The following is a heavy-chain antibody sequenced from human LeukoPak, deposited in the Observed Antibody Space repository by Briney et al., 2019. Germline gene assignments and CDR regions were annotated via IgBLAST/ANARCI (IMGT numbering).Heavy chain of an antibody. CDR3: ASGITTVRGVIRLYGFQH. V-gene: IGHV1-2*02. CDR1: GYTFTGYY. D-gene: IGHD3-10*01. Sequence: ASVKVSCKASGYTFTGYYMYWVRQAPGQGLECMGWMNPNSGGTNYAQKFQGRVTMTRDTSISTAYMELSRLNSDDTAVYYCASGITTVRGVIRLYGFQHWGQGTLVIVSS. J-gene: IGHJ1*01. CDR2: MNPNSGGT.